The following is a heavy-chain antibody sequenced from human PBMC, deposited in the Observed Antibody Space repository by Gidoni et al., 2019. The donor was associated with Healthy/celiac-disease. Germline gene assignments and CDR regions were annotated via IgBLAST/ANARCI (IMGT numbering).Heavy chain of an antibody. CDR3: ARERRYCTSTSCYYSFAY. CDR2: INSDGSST. Sequence: EVQLGECVGGGVRAEGGGRLTSTANEFTFSSYWMHWVRQAPGKGLVWVSRINSDGSSTSYADSVKCRFTISSDHAKITLYLQTNTLPAYDTAVYYCARERRYCTSTSCYYSFAYWGPGTLVTVSS. CDR1: EFTFSSYW. J-gene: IGHJ4*02. D-gene: IGHD2-2*01. V-gene: IGHV3-74*01.